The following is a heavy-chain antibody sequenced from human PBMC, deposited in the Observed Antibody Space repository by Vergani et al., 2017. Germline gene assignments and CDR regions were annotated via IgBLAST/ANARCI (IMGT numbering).Heavy chain of an antibody. CDR1: SFSVSSHY. J-gene: IGHJ3*01. CDR2: ISGNNDDV. CDR3: VRDVRVSRT. Sequence: EVQLLESGGGLVQPGGSLRLSCAASSFSVSSHYMTWVRQAPGKGLEWVSSISGNNDDVYYADSVKGRFTISRDNAKNSLYLDMSSLRAEDTAVYYCVRDVRVSRTWGQGTLVAVSS. V-gene: IGHV3-21*01.